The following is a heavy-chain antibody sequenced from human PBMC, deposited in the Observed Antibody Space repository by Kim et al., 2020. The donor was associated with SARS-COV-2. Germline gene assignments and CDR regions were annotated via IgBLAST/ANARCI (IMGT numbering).Heavy chain of an antibody. CDR1: GFTFSSYD. CDR2: IGTAGDT. CDR3: ARAGYDREEGAFDI. Sequence: GGSLRLSCAASGFTFSSYDMHWVRQATGKGLEWVSAIGTAGDTYYPGSVKGRFTISRENAKNSLYLQMNSLRAGDTAVYYCARAGYDREEGAFDIWGQGTMVTVSS. V-gene: IGHV3-13*01. J-gene: IGHJ3*02. D-gene: IGHD5-12*01.